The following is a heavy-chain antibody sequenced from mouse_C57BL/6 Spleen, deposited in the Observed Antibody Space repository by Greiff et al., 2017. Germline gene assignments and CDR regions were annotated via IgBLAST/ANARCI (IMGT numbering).Heavy chain of an antibody. CDR1: GYTFTSYW. J-gene: IGHJ2*01. Sequence: QVQLQQPGAELVKPGASVKLSCKASGYTFTSYWMHWVKQRPGRGLEWIGRIDPNSGGTKYNEKFKSKATLTVDKPSSTAYMQLSSRTSEDSAVYYCALITTVVRYYFDYWGQGTTLTVSS. D-gene: IGHD1-1*01. V-gene: IGHV1-72*01. CDR2: IDPNSGGT. CDR3: ALITTVVRYYFDY.